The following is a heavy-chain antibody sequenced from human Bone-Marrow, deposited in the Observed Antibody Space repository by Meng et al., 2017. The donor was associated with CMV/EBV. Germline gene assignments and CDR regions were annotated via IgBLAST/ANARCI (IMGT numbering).Heavy chain of an antibody. CDR1: GYTFSSYY. CDR2: INPSGAGT. CDR3: ARGGSTGSGTYYDNWFDP. Sequence: ASVKVSCKASGYTFSSYYIHWVRQAPGQGLEWMGIINPSGAGTLYAQKFQGRVTMTRDTSTSTVYMELSSLRSEDTAVYYCARGGSTGSGTYYDNWFDPWGQGNLVTVSS. V-gene: IGHV1-46*01. J-gene: IGHJ5*02. D-gene: IGHD3-10*01.